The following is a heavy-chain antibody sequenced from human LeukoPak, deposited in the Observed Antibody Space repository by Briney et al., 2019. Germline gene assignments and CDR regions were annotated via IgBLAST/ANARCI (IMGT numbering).Heavy chain of an antibody. CDR3: ARVLPHYDLWSRFNPYYYDMDV. CDR2: INHSGST. CDR1: GGPFSGYY. Sequence: PSETLSLTCAVYGGPFSGYYWRWIRQPPGKGLEWIGEINHSGSTNHTPSLKSRVTISVHTPQNQFSLKLSSVTAADTAVYCCARVLPHYDLWSRFNPYYYDMDVWGQGTTVTVSS. J-gene: IGHJ6*02. V-gene: IGHV4-34*01. D-gene: IGHD3-3*01.